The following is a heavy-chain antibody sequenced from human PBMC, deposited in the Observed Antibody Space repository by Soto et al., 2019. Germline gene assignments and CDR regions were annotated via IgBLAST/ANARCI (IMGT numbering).Heavy chain of an antibody. V-gene: IGHV4-34*01. J-gene: IGHJ3*02. Sequence: AETLDITCAVYAGSFSQYYWSCIRQSPGKGLEWIGKIKHSGSSNYNPSLRGRVSISVDMSKNQFSLRLTSVTAADTAVYYCARGGSSDWQVALDIWGQGTMGT. D-gene: IGHD6-19*01. CDR1: AGSFSQYY. CDR3: ARGGSSDWQVALDI. CDR2: IKHSGSS.